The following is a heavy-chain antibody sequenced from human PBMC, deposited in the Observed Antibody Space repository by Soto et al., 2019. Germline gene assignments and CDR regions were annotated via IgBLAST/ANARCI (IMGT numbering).Heavy chain of an antibody. V-gene: IGHV4-59*02. CDR1: GVSGSFYY. D-gene: IGHD1-26*01. Sequence: SVTLSITCRVSGVSGSFYYLSWIRQSTGQGLEWIGYIYASGSPYYNPSLRSRVTISADTSKNQISLKLTSPTAADTAVYYCARGVGSSPPQYWGRGTLVTVSS. CDR2: IYASGSP. J-gene: IGHJ4*02. CDR3: ARGVGSSPPQY.